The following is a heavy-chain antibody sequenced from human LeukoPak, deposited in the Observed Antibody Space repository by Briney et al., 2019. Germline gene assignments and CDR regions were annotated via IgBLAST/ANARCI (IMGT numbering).Heavy chain of an antibody. CDR2: INPNSGGT. D-gene: IGHD3-22*01. V-gene: IGHV1-2*06. CDR1: GHTFTGYY. J-gene: IGHJ3*02. CDR3: ARDPVYYDSSGYNDAFDI. Sequence: ASVKVSCKASGHTFTGYYMHWVRQAPGQGLEWMGRINPNSGGTNYAQKFQGRVTMTRDTSISTAHMELSRLRSDDTAVYYCARDPVYYDSSGYNDAFDIWGQGTMVTVSS.